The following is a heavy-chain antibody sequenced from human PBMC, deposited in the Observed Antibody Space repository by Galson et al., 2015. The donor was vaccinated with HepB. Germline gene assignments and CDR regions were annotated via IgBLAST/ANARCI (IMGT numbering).Heavy chain of an antibody. Sequence: SLRLSCAASGFTLSTFAMGWVRQAPGKGLEWVSTLHNDGVTTHIADSVRGRFTISRDNSKNTLFLQMNSLGVEDTALYYCAKFRGMDIGEYHFDHWGQGTLVTVSS. D-gene: IGHD2-2*03. J-gene: IGHJ4*02. CDR1: GFTLSTFA. CDR3: AKFRGMDIGEYHFDH. CDR2: LHNDGVTT. V-gene: IGHV3-23*05.